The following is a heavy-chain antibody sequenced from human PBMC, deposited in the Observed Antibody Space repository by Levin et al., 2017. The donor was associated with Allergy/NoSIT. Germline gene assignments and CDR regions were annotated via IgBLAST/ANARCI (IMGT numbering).Heavy chain of an antibody. Sequence: PSETLSLTCAVSGGSISSSNWWSWVRQPPGKGLEWIGEIYHSGSTNSNPSLTSRVTISVDKSKNQFSLKLSSVTAADTAVYYCARAASWDCSGGSCGAFDIWGQGTMVTVSS. CDR1: GGSISSSNW. D-gene: IGHD2-15*01. CDR2: IYHSGST. CDR3: ARAASWDCSGGSCGAFDI. J-gene: IGHJ3*02. V-gene: IGHV4-4*02.